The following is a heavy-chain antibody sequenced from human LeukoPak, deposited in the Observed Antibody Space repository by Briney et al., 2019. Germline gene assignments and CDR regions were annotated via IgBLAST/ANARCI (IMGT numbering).Heavy chain of an antibody. CDR2: INSDGSTT. Sequence: GGSLRLSCTASGFTFSSYWMHWVRQAPGKGLVWVSRINSDGSTTSYADSVKGRFTVSRDNAKNTLYLQMNSLRAEDTAVYYCARVGARLGAFDIWGQGTMVTVSS. CDR1: GFTFSSYW. V-gene: IGHV3-74*01. J-gene: IGHJ3*02. CDR3: ARVGARLGAFDI. D-gene: IGHD6-25*01.